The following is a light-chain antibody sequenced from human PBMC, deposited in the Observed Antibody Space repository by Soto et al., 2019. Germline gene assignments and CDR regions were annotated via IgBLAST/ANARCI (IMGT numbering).Light chain of an antibody. J-gene: IGLJ1*01. V-gene: IGLV2-14*01. CDR2: DVS. CDR1: SSDIGRYNY. Sequence: QSALTQPASASGSPGQSITISCTGTSSDIGRYNYVSWYQQYPGKAPKFMIYDVSNRPSGVSNRFSGSKSGNTASLTISGLQAEDEADYYCSSYISSSTYVFGTGTKVTVL. CDR3: SSYISSSTYV.